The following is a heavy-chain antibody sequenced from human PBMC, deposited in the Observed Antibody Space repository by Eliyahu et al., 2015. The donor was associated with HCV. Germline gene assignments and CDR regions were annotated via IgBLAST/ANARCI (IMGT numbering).Heavy chain of an antibody. D-gene: IGHD6-13*01. V-gene: IGHV4-34*01. CDR2: INDRGDT. CDR1: GGSFSDYF. CDR3: ARIFGAAAGDY. Sequence: QVQLQQWXAGLLXPSXTLSLPCAVXGGSFSDYFWAWLRQSPEKGLEWIGEINDRGDTNYNPSLKSRVTISVDTSKKWFSLRMTSVTAADTAVYYCARIFGAAAGDYWGQGTLVTVSS. J-gene: IGHJ4*02.